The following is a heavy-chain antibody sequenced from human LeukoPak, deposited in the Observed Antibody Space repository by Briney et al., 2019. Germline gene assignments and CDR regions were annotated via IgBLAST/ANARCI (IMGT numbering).Heavy chain of an antibody. V-gene: IGHV1-18*01. Sequence: ASVKVSCKASGYTFTSHGISWVRQAPGQGLEWMGWISAYNGNTNYAQKLQGRVTMTTDTSTSTAYMELRSLRSDDTAVYYCARATLRRPPTRHWFDPWGQGTLVTVSS. J-gene: IGHJ5*02. CDR2: ISAYNGNT. D-gene: IGHD4-17*01. CDR3: ARATLRRPPTRHWFDP. CDR1: GYTFTSHG.